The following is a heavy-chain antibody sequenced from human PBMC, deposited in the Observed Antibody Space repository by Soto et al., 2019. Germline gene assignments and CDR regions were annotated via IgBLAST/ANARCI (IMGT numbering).Heavy chain of an antibody. Sequence: ETPSLTCTVSGGSISSYYWSWIRQPPGKGLEWIGYIYYSGSTNYNPSLKSRVTISVDTSKNQFSLKLSSVTAADTAVYYCAREGHRYCSGGSCYSHWGQGTLVTVSS. D-gene: IGHD2-15*01. CDR1: GGSISSYY. CDR3: AREGHRYCSGGSCYSH. V-gene: IGHV4-59*01. CDR2: IYYSGST. J-gene: IGHJ4*02.